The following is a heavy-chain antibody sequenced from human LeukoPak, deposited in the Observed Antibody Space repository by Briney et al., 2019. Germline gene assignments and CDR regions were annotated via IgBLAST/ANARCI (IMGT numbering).Heavy chain of an antibody. D-gene: IGHD6-13*01. CDR1: GFTVSSNY. Sequence: GGSLRLSCAASGFTVSSNYMSWVRQAPGKELEWVSVIYSGGSTYYADCVKGRFTISRDNSKTTLYLQMNSLRAEATAVYYCARYSSSWYDPYGMDIWGQGTTVTVSS. CDR2: IYSGGST. CDR3: ARYSSSWYDPYGMDI. V-gene: IGHV3-53*01. J-gene: IGHJ6*02.